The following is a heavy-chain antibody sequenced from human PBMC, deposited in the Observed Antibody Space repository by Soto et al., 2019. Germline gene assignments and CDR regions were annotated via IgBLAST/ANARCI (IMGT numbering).Heavy chain of an antibody. CDR2: IYYSGST. Sequence: PSETLSLTCTVSGGSASSGSYYWSWIRQPPGKGLEWIGYIYYSGSTNYNPSLKSRVTISVDTSKNQFSLKLSSVTAADTAVYYCAREPVGATTGGNWFDPWGQGTLVTVSS. J-gene: IGHJ5*02. CDR3: AREPVGATTGGNWFDP. CDR1: GGSASSGSYY. V-gene: IGHV4-61*01. D-gene: IGHD1-26*01.